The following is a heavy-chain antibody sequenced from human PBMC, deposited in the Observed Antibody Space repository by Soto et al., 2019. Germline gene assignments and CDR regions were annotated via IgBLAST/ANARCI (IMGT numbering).Heavy chain of an antibody. CDR2: ISGDIGQT. CDR1: GYTFTSYG. J-gene: IGHJ6*02. V-gene: IGHV1-18*01. Sequence: QVQVVQSGPEVKKPGASVMVSCKASGYTFTSYGISWVRQAPGQGLEWMGWISGDIGQTTYGQKFRGRVTITTDTSTSSVYMELRRLRSAGTGVYYCVRDVRNQLWVDALSDMEVWGQGTTVTVSS. D-gene: IGHD5-18*01. CDR3: VRDVRNQLWVDALSDMEV.